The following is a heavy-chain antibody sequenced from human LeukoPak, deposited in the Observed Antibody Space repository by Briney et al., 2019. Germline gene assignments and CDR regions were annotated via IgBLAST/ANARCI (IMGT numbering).Heavy chain of an antibody. CDR2: ISSNGGST. J-gene: IGHJ4*02. CDR3: ARDGDYDILTGYYTRFDY. CDR1: GPTFSSYA. V-gene: IGHV3-64*01. D-gene: IGHD3-9*01. Sequence: GGSLRLSCAASGPTFSSYAMHWVRQAPGKGLEYVSAISSNGGSTYYANSVKGRFTISRDNSKNTLYLQMGSLRAEDMAVYYCARDGDYDILTGYYTRFDYWGQGTLVTVSP.